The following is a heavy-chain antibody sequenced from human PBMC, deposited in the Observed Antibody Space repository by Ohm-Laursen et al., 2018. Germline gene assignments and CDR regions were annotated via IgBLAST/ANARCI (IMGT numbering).Heavy chain of an antibody. CDR1: GFTFSSYE. CDR2: ISSSGSTI. Sequence: SLRLSCTAFGFTFSSYEMNWVRQAPGKGLEWVSYISSSGSTIYYADSVKGRFTISRDNAKNSLYLQMNSLRAEDTAVYYCARDPEWLLDADAFDIWGQGTMVTVSS. J-gene: IGHJ3*02. D-gene: IGHD3-3*01. V-gene: IGHV3-48*03. CDR3: ARDPEWLLDADAFDI.